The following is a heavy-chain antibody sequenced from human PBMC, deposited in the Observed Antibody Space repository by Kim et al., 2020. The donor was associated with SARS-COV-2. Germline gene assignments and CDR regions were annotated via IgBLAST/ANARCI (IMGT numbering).Heavy chain of an antibody. Sequence: GGSLRLSCTASGFTFGDYAMSWVRQAPGKGLEWVGFIRSKAYGGTTEYAASVKGRFTISRDDSKRIAYLQMNSLKTEDTAVYYCTRESSYYDSSGYLWSGDAFDIWGQGTMGTVSS. CDR1: GFTFGDYA. CDR3: TRESSYYDSSGYLWSGDAFDI. V-gene: IGHV3-49*04. D-gene: IGHD3-22*01. CDR2: IRSKAYGGTT. J-gene: IGHJ3*02.